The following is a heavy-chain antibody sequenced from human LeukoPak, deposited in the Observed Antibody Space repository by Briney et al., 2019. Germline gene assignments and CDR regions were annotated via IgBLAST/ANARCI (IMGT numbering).Heavy chain of an antibody. CDR3: ARDSGTALYYMDV. CDR1: GFTFSSYS. J-gene: IGHJ6*03. V-gene: IGHV3-48*04. CDR2: ISSSSSTI. D-gene: IGHD1-1*01. Sequence: GSLRLSCAASGFTFSSYSMNWVRQAPGKGLEWVSYISSSSSTIYYADSVKGRFTISRDNAKNSLYLQMNSLRAEDTAVYYCARDSGTALYYMDVWGKGTTVTVSS.